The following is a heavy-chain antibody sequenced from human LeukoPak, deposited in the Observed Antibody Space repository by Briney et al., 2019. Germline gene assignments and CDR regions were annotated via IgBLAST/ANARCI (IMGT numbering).Heavy chain of an antibody. V-gene: IGHV3-7*01. CDR3: ASSSYSSSSS. CDR1: GLTFTNYW. J-gene: IGHJ5*02. D-gene: IGHD6-6*01. CDR2: INHDASEK. Sequence: GGSLRLSCTASGLTFTNYWMIWVRQAPGKGLEWVANINHDASEKYYVGSVEGRFTISRDNAKNSLFLQMNSLRAEDTGVYYCASSSYSSSSSWGQGTLVTVSS.